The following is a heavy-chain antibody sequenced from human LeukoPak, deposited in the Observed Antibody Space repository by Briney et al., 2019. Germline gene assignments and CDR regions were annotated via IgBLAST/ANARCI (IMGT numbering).Heavy chain of an antibody. V-gene: IGHV3-30*04. CDR2: ISYDGSNK. Sequence: PGRSLRLSCAASGFTFSSYAMHWVRQAPGKGLEWVAVISYDGSNKYYADSVKGRFTISRDNSKNTLYLQMNSLRAEDTAVYYCAGGTTETTPYWGQGTLVTVSS. CDR3: AGGTTETTPY. D-gene: IGHD1-1*01. CDR1: GFTFSSYA. J-gene: IGHJ4*02.